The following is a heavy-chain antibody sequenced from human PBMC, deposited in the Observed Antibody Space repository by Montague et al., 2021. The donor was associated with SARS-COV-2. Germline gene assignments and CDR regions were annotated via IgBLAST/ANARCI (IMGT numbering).Heavy chain of an antibody. CDR1: GGSISSSSYY. Sequence: SETLSLTCTVSGGSISSSSYYWGWIRQPPGTGLEWIGCIYYSGSTYYNPSLKSRVTISVDTSKNQFSLKLSSVTAADTAVYYCARPPLGYCSSTSCYVGWGQGTLVTVSS. CDR3: ARPPLGYCSSTSCYVG. V-gene: IGHV4-39*01. D-gene: IGHD2-2*01. J-gene: IGHJ4*02. CDR2: IYYSGST.